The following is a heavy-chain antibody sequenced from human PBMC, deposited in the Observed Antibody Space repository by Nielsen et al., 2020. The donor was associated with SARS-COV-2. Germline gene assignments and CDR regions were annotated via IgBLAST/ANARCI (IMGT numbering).Heavy chain of an antibody. CDR1: GGTFSSYA. CDR3: ARGYGDYPGNWFDP. CDR2: IIPIFGTA. J-gene: IGHJ5*02. V-gene: IGHV1-69*13. D-gene: IGHD4-17*01. Sequence: SVKVSCKASGGTFSSYAISWVRQAPGQGLEWMGGIIPIFGTANYAQKFQGRVTITADESTSTAYMELSSLRSEDTAVYYCARGYGDYPGNWFDPWGQGTLVTVSS.